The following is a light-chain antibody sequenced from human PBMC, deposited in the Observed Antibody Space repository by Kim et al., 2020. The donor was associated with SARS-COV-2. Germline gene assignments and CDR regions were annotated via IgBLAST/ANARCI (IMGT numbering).Light chain of an antibody. CDR2: AKD. CDR3: NSRDSSGNQV. Sequence: VALGQTVRITCQGDSIRNYFSSWYQQKSGQAPVLLIFAKDNRPSGIPYRFSGSSSGNTASLTITGAQAEDEADYYCNSRDSSGNQVFGGGTQLTVL. V-gene: IGLV3-19*01. CDR1: SIRNYF. J-gene: IGLJ3*02.